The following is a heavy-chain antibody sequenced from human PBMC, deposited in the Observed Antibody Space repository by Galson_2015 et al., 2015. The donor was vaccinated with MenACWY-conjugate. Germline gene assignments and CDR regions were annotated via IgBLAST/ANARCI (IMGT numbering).Heavy chain of an antibody. CDR3: ARIRRFGWYSYGRGPYYGIDV. Sequence: PALVKPTQTLTLTCTVSGFSLSNARMGVSWIRQPPGKALEWLAHIFSNDEKSYSTSLKSRLTISKDTSKSQVVLTMTNMDPVDTATYYCARIRRFGWYSYGRGPYYGIDVWGQGTTVTVSS. CDR1: GFSLSNARMG. V-gene: IGHV2-26*01. CDR2: IFSNDEK. D-gene: IGHD5-18*01. J-gene: IGHJ6*02.